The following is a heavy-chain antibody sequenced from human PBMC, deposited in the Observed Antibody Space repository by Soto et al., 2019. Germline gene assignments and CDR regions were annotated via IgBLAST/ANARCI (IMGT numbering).Heavy chain of an antibody. CDR3: AIGFDRDDFWSGYFGDGLSLPYGMDV. CDR2: IRYSGST. V-gene: IGHV4-31*03. J-gene: IGHJ6*02. CDR1: GASISSGNYY. D-gene: IGHD3-3*01. Sequence: QVQLQESGPGLVKPSQTLSLTCTVSGASISSGNYYWNWLRQHPRQGLQYIGYIRYSGSTHYNPSLKSRITISKDSSDNQFSMKMTSVTGADTAIYYCAIGFDRDDFWSGYFGDGLSLPYGMDVWGQGTTVTVSS.